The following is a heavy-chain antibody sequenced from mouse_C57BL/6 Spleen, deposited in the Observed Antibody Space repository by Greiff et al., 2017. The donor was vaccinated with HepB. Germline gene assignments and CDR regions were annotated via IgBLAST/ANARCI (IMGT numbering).Heavy chain of an antibody. Sequence: VHLQQSGPELVKPGASVKIPCKASGYTFTDYNMDWVKQSHGKSLEWIGDINPNNGGTIYNQKFKGKATLTVDKSSSTAYMELRSLTSEDTAVYYCARWDYGSRGAMDYWGQGTSVTVSS. CDR3: ARWDYGSRGAMDY. V-gene: IGHV1-18*01. CDR1: GYTFTDYN. CDR2: INPNNGGT. D-gene: IGHD1-1*01. J-gene: IGHJ4*01.